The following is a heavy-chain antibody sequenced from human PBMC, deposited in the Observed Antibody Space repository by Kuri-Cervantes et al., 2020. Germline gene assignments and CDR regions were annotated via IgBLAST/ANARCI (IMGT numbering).Heavy chain of an antibody. J-gene: IGHJ6*02. V-gene: IGHV3-74*01. CDR2: INSDGSST. CDR1: GFTFSSYW. D-gene: IGHD1-26*01. Sequence: GESLKISCAASGFTFSSYWMHWVRQAPGKGLVWVSRINSDGSSTSYADSVKGRFTISRDNAKNTLYLQMNSLRAEDTAMYYCATTTSYYYYYGMDVWGQGTTVTVSS. CDR3: ATTTSYYYYYGMDV.